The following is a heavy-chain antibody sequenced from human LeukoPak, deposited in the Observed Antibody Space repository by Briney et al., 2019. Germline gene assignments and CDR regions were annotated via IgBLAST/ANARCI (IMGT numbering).Heavy chain of an antibody. Sequence: SVKVSCKASGGTFSSYAISWVRQAPGQGLEWMGRIIPIFGTANYAQKLQGRVTMTTDTSTSTAYMELRSLRSDDTAVYYCARDDYSSSSIWFDPWGQGTLVTVSS. V-gene: IGHV1-69*05. D-gene: IGHD6-6*01. CDR1: GGTFSSYA. CDR3: ARDDYSSSSIWFDP. CDR2: IIPIFGTA. J-gene: IGHJ5*02.